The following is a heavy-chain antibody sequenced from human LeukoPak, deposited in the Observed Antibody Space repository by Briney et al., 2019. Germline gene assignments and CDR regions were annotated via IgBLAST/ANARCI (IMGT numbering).Heavy chain of an antibody. CDR2: IIPIFGTA. CDR1: GGTFSSYA. Sequence: SVKVSCKASGGTFSSYAISWVRQAPGQGLEWMGRIIPIFGTANYAQKFQGRVTITTDESTSTAYMELSSLRSEYTAVYYCARESTFRYYYYMDVWGKGTTVTVSS. D-gene: IGHD3-16*01. CDR3: ARESTFRYYYYMDV. J-gene: IGHJ6*03. V-gene: IGHV1-69*05.